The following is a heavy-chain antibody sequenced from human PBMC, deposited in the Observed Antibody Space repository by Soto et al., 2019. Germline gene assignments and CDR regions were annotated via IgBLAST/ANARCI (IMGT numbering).Heavy chain of an antibody. V-gene: IGHV3-15*01. J-gene: IGHJ5*02. CDR1: GFTFSNAW. CDR2: IKSKTDGGTT. CDR3: TTDVVVVAATLAWFDP. Sequence: SLRLSCAASGFTFSNAWMSWVRQAPGKGLEWVGRIKSKTDGGTTDYAAPVKGRFTISRDDSKNTLYLQMNSLKTEDTAVYYCTTDVVVVAATLAWFDPWGQGTLVTVSS. D-gene: IGHD2-15*01.